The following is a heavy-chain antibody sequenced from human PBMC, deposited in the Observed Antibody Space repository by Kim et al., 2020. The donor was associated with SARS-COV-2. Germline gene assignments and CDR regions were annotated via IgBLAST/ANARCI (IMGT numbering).Heavy chain of an antibody. Sequence: GGSLRLSCTASGFTFGDYAMSWVRQAPGKGLEWVGFIRSKAYGGTTEYAASVKGGFTISRDDSKSIAYLQMNSLKTEDTAVYYCTRGILLWFGRVPLSEDYYYYYYGMDVWGQGTTVTVSS. J-gene: IGHJ6*02. V-gene: IGHV3-49*04. CDR3: TRGILLWFGRVPLSEDYYYYYYGMDV. CDR2: IRSKAYGGTT. D-gene: IGHD3-10*01. CDR1: GFTFGDYA.